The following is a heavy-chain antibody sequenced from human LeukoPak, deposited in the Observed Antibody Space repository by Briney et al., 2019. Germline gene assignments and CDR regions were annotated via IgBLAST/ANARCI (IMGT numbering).Heavy chain of an antibody. D-gene: IGHD4/OR15-4a*01. J-gene: IGHJ4*02. CDR2: ISGSGGST. CDR1: GFTFSSNA. V-gene: IGHV3-23*01. Sequence: GGSLRLSCAASGFTFSSNAMSWVRQAPGKGLEWVSAISGSGGSTYYADSVKGRFTISRDNSKNTLYLQMNSLRAEDTAVYYCVGFYYSAFFDYWGQGTLVTVSS. CDR3: VGFYYSAFFDY.